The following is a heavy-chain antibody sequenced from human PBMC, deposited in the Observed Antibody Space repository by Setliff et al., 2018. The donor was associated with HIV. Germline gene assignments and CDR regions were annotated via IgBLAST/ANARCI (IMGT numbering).Heavy chain of an antibody. J-gene: IGHJ4*02. CDR2: IYYIGNT. Sequence: SETLSLTCTVSGGSISGYYWSWIRQPPGKGLEWIGYIYYIGNTNYNPSLKGRVNLSADSSKNQLSLKLSSVTAADTAVYYCARGRSRYYYDGSGYYVDYWGQGTLVTVSS. D-gene: IGHD3-22*01. CDR1: GGSISGYY. CDR3: ARGRSRYYYDGSGYYVDY. V-gene: IGHV4-59*01.